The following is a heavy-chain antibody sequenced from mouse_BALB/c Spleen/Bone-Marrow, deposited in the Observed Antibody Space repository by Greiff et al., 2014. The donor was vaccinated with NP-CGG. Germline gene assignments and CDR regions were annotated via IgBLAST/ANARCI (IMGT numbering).Heavy chain of an antibody. J-gene: IGHJ3*01. CDR2: IWRGGNT. V-gene: IGHV2-2*02. CDR1: GFSLTTYG. CDR3: ASTARARPS. Sequence: QVQLQQSGPGLVQPSQSLSITCTVSGFSLTTYGVHWVRQSPGKGLEWLGVIWRGGNTDYNAAFISRLTITKDNSKNQVFFKMNSLKPNDTAIYYCASTARARPSWGQGTLVTVSA. D-gene: IGHD3-1*01.